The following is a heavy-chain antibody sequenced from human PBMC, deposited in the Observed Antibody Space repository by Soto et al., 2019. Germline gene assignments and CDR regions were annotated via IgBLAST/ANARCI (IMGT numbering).Heavy chain of an antibody. V-gene: IGHV3-7*01. J-gene: IGHJ4*02. CDR3: ARDPWDY. CDR2: INQDGREK. CDR1: GFIFRDYW. Sequence: EVQLLESGGGLVQPGGSLRLSCAASGFIFRDYWMTWVRQVPGKGLEWVANINQDGREKCYMDSVKGRFTISRDNAKNALDLQRNSLRADDTAVYYCARDPWDYWGQGTLVTVSS.